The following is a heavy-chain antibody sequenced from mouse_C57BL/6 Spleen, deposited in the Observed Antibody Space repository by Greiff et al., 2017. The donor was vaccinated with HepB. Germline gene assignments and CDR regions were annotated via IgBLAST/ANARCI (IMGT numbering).Heavy chain of an antibody. CDR3: AKIYDGYP. CDR2: IYPGDGDT. J-gene: IGHJ2*01. D-gene: IGHD2-3*01. Sequence: VQLQQSGPELVKPGASVKISCKASGYAFSSSWMNWVKQRPGKGLEWIGRIYPGDGDTNYNGKFKGKATLTADKSSSTAYMQLSSLTSEDSAVYFCAKIYDGYPWGQGTTLTVSS. CDR1: GYAFSSSW. V-gene: IGHV1-82*01.